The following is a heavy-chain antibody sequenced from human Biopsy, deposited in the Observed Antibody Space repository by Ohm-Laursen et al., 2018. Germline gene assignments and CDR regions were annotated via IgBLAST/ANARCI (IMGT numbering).Heavy chain of an antibody. CDR1: GGSFTGHY. Sequence: SETLSLTCTVSGGSFTGHYWSWIRQPPGKGLEWIGYVYYTGGTDYNPSLQSRVTISVDTSKNHFSLRLRSVTPADTAIYYCARDRGYYSDRTVPGYFDLWGRGTLVTVSS. V-gene: IGHV4-59*11. J-gene: IGHJ2*01. CDR2: VYYTGGT. CDR3: ARDRGYYSDRTVPGYFDL. D-gene: IGHD3-22*01.